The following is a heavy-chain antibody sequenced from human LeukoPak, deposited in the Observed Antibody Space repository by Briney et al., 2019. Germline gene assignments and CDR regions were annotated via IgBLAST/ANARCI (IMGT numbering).Heavy chain of an antibody. CDR1: GFTFDDYA. CDR3: AKDLGID. J-gene: IGHJ4*02. V-gene: IGHV3-9*01. Sequence: GRSLRLSCAASGFTFDDYAMHWVRQAPGKGLEWVSGISWNSGSIGYTDSVKGRFTISRDNAKNSLYLQMNSLRAEDTALYYCAKDLGIDWGQGTLVTVSS. CDR2: ISWNSGSI. D-gene: IGHD2-15*01.